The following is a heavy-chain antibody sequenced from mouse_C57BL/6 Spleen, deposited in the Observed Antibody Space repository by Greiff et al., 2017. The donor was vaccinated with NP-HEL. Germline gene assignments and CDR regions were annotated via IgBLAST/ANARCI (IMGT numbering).Heavy chain of an antibody. CDR2: INPNNGGT. D-gene: IGHD2-4*01. V-gene: IGHV1-22*01. CDR3: ARVYDHDGGYFDY. CDR1: GYTFTDYN. J-gene: IGHJ2*01. Sequence: EVQLQQSGPELVKPGASVKMSCKASGYTFTDYNMHWVKQSHGKSLEWIGYINPNNGGTSYNQKFKGTATLTVNKSSSTAYMELRSLTSEDSAVYDCARVYDHDGGYFDYWGKGTTLTAAS.